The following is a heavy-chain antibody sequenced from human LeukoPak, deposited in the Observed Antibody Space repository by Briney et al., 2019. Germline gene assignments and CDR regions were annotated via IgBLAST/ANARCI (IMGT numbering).Heavy chain of an antibody. CDR2: IKQDGSEK. V-gene: IGHV3-7*01. CDR3: ARDGDGTLSVDY. D-gene: IGHD3-16*02. CDR1: GFTYSSYW. Sequence: GGSLRLSCAASGFTYSSYWMSWVRQAPGKGLEWVANIKQDGSEKYYVDSVRGRFTISRDNAKNSLYLQMNSLRAKDTAVYYCARDGDGTLSVDYWGQGTLVTVSS. J-gene: IGHJ4*02.